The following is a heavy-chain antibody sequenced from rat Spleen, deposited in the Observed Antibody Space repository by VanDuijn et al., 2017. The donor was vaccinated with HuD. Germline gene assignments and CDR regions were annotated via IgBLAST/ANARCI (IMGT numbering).Heavy chain of an antibody. J-gene: IGHJ2*01. CDR3: ARRGDSYYFDY. D-gene: IGHD1-1*01. CDR1: GFTFSKYG. V-gene: IGHV5-29*01. Sequence: EVQLVASGGGLVQPGRSLKLSCAASGFTFSKYGMQWIRQAPTKGLEWVASINYDGGSTYYRDSVRGRFTISRDNAKSTLYLQMDSLRSEDTATYYCARRGDSYYFDYWGQGVMVTVSS. CDR2: INYDGGST.